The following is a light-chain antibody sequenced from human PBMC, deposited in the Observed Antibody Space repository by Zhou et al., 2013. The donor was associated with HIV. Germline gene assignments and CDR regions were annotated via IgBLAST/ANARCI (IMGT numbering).Light chain of an antibody. CDR2: LGS. CDR3: MQGTHWPRYT. V-gene: IGKV2-28*01. J-gene: IGKJ2*01. Sequence: EIVMTQSPLSLPVTPGEPASISCRSSQSLLHSSGYDYLDWYLQKPGQSPQLLIYLGSHRASGVPDRFNGSGSGTDFTLRISGVEAEDVGVYYCMQGTHWPRYTFGQGTKLEIK. CDR1: QSLLHSSGYDY.